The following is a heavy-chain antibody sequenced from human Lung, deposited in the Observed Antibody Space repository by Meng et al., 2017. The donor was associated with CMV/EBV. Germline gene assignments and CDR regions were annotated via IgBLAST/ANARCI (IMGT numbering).Heavy chain of an antibody. CDR2: INPYSGAT. CDR3: ASSTSGVVIGILRRYNWFDP. D-gene: IGHD2-21*01. Sequence: ASVXVSXKSPGYSFTGYYLHWVRQAPGQGLEWMGWINPYSGATKYAEKFQGRVTMTRNTSISTAYMELNTLRSDDTAVYYCASSTSGVVIGILRRYNWFDPWGQGTLVTVPS. V-gene: IGHV1-2*02. CDR1: GYSFTGYY. J-gene: IGHJ5*02.